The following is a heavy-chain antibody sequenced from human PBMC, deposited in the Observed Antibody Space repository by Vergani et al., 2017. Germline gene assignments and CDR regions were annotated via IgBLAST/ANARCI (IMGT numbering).Heavy chain of an antibody. CDR1: GYTFTSYY. V-gene: IGHV1-46*01. Sequence: QVPLVQSGAEVKKPGASVKVPCKASGYTFTSYYMHWVRQAPGQGLEWMGIINPSGGRTSYAQKFQGRVNMTRDTSTSTVYMALGSLRSEDAAVYYCARDPRDGYDRPFDYWGQGTLVTVSS. D-gene: IGHD5-12*01. CDR3: ARDPRDGYDRPFDY. CDR2: INPSGGRT. J-gene: IGHJ4*02.